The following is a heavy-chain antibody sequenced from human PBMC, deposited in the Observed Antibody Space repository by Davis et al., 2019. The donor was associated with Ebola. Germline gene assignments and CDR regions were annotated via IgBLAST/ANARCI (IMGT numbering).Heavy chain of an antibody. V-gene: IGHV3-74*01. D-gene: IGHD3-3*01. CDR1: GFTFSSYW. CDR2: INSDGSST. CDR3: AKDRRRFLEGLGFDP. J-gene: IGHJ5*02. Sequence: GESLKISCAASGFTFSSYWMHWVRQAPGKGLVWVSRINSDGSSTSYADSVKGRFTTSRDNAKNTLYLQMNSLRAEDTAVYYCAKDRRRFLEGLGFDPWGQGTLVTVSS.